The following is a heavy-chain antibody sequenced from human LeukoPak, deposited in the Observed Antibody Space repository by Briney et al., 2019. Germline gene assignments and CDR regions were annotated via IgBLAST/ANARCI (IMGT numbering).Heavy chain of an antibody. CDR1: EFTFSSYE. J-gene: IGHJ2*01. Sequence: GGSLRLSCAASEFTFSSYEMNWVRQAPGKGLEWVSYIGSSGSPIYYADSVKGRFTISRDNAKNSLYLQMNGLRAEDTAVYYCARDHGSSWFYWYFDLWGRGTLVTVSS. V-gene: IGHV3-48*03. D-gene: IGHD6-13*01. CDR3: ARDHGSSWFYWYFDL. CDR2: IGSSGSPI.